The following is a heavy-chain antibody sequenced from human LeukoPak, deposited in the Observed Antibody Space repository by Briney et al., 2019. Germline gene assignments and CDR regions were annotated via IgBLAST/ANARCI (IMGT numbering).Heavy chain of an antibody. Sequence: SETLSLTCTGSGVSIRSNYWRRVLQPPGKGLEWIGYIYYSGSTNYNPSLKSRVTIPVDTSKNQFSLKLSSVTAADTAVYYCARSQAVSANRGTFQVWGQGTMVTVSS. CDR1: GVSIRSNY. D-gene: IGHD6-19*01. CDR3: ARSQAVSANRGTFQV. V-gene: IGHV4-59*08. J-gene: IGHJ3*01. CDR2: IYYSGST.